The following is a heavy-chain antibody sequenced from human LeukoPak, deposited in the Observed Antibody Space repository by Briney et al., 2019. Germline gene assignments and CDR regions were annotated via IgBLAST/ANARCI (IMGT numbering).Heavy chain of an antibody. CDR2: IYYSGST. CDR3: ARAAAAETFGY. Sequence: SETLSLTCTVSGGSTSSYYWSWIRQPPGKGLEWIGYIYYSGSTNYNPSLKSRVTISVDTSKNQFSLKLSSVTAADTAVYYCARAAAAETFGYWGQGTLVTVSS. D-gene: IGHD6-13*01. J-gene: IGHJ4*02. CDR1: GGSTSSYY. V-gene: IGHV4-59*01.